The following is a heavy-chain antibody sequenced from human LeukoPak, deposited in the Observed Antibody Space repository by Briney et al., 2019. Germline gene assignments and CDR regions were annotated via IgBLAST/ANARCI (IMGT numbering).Heavy chain of an antibody. V-gene: IGHV3-23*01. CDR2: ISGSGGTT. Sequence: GGSLRLSCAASGFTFSSYAMSWVRQAPGKGLEWVSGISGSGGTTYYADSVKGPFTISRDNSKNTLYLQMNSLRVEDTAVYYCAKLGSSWYWVDYWGQGALVTVSS. J-gene: IGHJ4*02. D-gene: IGHD6-13*01. CDR3: AKLGSSWYWVDY. CDR1: GFTFSSYA.